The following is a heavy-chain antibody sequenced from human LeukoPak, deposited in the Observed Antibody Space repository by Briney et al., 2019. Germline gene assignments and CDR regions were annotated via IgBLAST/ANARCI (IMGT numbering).Heavy chain of an antibody. CDR3: ARITYSSSWAFDY. D-gene: IGHD6-13*01. J-gene: IGHJ4*02. CDR2: IKQDGSEK. Sequence: PGGSLRLSCAASGFTFSSYWMSWVRQAPGKGLEWVANIKQDGSEKYYGDSVKGRFTISRDNAKNSLYLQMNSLRAEDTAVYYCARITYSSSWAFDYWGQGTLVTVSS. CDR1: GFTFSSYW. V-gene: IGHV3-7*01.